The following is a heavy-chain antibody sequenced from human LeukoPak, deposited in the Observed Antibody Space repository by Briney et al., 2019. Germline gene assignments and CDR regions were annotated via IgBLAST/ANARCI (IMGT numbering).Heavy chain of an antibody. CDR3: ARVDPTIVGATAYWFDP. Sequence: SETLSLTCTVSGGSISSYYWSWIRQPPGKGLEWIGYIYYSGSTNYNPSLKSRVTISVDTSKNQFSLKLSSVTAADTAVYYCARVDPTIVGATAYWFDPWGQGTLVTVSS. CDR2: IYYSGST. J-gene: IGHJ5*02. D-gene: IGHD1-26*01. CDR1: GGSISSYY. V-gene: IGHV4-59*01.